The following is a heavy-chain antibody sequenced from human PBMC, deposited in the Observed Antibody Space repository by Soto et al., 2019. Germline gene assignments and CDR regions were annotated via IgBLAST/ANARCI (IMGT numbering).Heavy chain of an antibody. J-gene: IGHJ4*02. CDR2: ISGPSDIT. V-gene: IGHV3-23*01. CDR3: AREGRLRSPDY. D-gene: IGHD1-26*01. Sequence: AGSLRRSWAACAFTPSRYGMSLVRQAPGKGLEWVSPISGPSDITSYADSVKGRFTISRDNSQNTLCLQINSLREEDSAVYYCAREGRLRSPDYWGQGT. CDR1: AFTPSRYG.